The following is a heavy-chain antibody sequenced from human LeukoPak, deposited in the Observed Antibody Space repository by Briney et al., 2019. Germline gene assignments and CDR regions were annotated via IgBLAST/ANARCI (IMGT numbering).Heavy chain of an antibody. D-gene: IGHD3-16*01. CDR2: ISSSSSYI. V-gene: IGHV3-21*01. CDR3: ARVGEAVAGLDY. CDR1: GFTFSSYS. J-gene: IGHJ4*02. Sequence: GGSLRLSCAASGFTFSSYSMNWVRQAPGKGLEWVSSISSSSSYIYYADSVKGRFTISRDNAKNSLYLQMNSLRAEDTAVYYCARVGEAVAGLDYWGQGTLVTVSS.